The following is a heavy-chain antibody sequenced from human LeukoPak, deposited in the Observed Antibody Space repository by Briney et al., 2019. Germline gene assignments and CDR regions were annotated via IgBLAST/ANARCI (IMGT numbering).Heavy chain of an antibody. CDR1: GYTFTSYA. V-gene: IGHV7-4-1*02. Sequence: GASVKVSCNASGYTFTSYAMNWVRQAPGQGLEWMGWINTNTGNPTYAQGFTGRFVFSLDTSVSTAYLQISSLKAEDTAVYYCARDPFSLPGDYAFDIWGQGTMVTVSS. CDR3: ARDPFSLPGDYAFDI. J-gene: IGHJ3*02. CDR2: INTNTGNP. D-gene: IGHD3-10*01.